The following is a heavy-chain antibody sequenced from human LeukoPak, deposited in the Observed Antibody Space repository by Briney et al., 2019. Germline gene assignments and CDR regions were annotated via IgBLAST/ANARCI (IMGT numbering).Heavy chain of an antibody. D-gene: IGHD3-9*01. CDR3: AREARYYDILTGYYLFYFDY. CDR1: GGTLSSYA. J-gene: IGHJ4*02. CDR2: IIPIFGTA. V-gene: IGHV1-69*13. Sequence: SVKVSCKASGGTLSSYAISWVRQAPGQGLEWMGGIIPIFGTANYAQKFQGRVTITADESTSTAYMELSSLRSEDTAVYYCAREARYYDILTGYYLFYFDYWGQGTLVTVSS.